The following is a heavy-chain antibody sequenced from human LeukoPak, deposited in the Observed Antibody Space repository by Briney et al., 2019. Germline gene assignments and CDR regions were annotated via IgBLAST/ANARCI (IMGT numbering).Heavy chain of an antibody. CDR2: ISDGGWT. J-gene: IGHJ4*02. CDR1: ALPPSNYA. D-gene: IGHD4-17*01. Sequence: PVGSLRLSCAASALPPSNYAMSWVRQAPGKGLEWVSSISDGGWTAYTDSVKGRFFISRETATNTLYLQMNSLRVEDTAVYYCAKECDYGNTYSMPCYWGQRTLVALSS. V-gene: IGHV3-23*01. CDR3: AKECDYGNTYSMPCY.